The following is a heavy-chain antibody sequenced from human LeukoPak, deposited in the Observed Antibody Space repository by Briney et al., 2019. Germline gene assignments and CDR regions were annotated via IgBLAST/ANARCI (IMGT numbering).Heavy chain of an antibody. Sequence: GGSLRLSCAASGFTFSSYSMNWVRQAPGKGLEWVAVISYDGSNKYYADSVKGRFTISRDNSKNTLYLQMNSLRAEDTAVYYCARDLGGSYYGTFDYWGQGTLVTVSS. CDR3: ARDLGGSYYGTFDY. CDR1: GFTFSSYS. CDR2: ISYDGSNK. J-gene: IGHJ4*02. V-gene: IGHV3-30-3*01. D-gene: IGHD1-26*01.